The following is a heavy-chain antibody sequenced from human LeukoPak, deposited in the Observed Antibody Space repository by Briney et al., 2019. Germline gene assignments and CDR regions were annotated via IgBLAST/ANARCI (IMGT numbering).Heavy chain of an antibody. V-gene: IGHV4-4*07. CDR1: GGSISSYY. J-gene: IGHJ4*02. CDR2: IYTSGST. CDR3: ARALAVAGTTHFDY. Sequence: SETLSLTCTVSGGSISSYYWSWIRQPAGKGLEWIERIYTSGSTNYNPSLKSRVTMSVDTSKNQFSLKLSSVTAADTAVYYCARALAVAGTTHFDYWGQGTLVTVSS. D-gene: IGHD6-19*01.